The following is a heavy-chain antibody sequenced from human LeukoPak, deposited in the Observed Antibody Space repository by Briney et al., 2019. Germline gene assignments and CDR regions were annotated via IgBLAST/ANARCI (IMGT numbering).Heavy chain of an antibody. CDR2: ISGTGGFTTST. Sequence: GGSLRLSCAASGFTFSNYAMTWVRQAPGKGLEWVSTISGTGGFTTSTYYADSAKGRFTISRDNSDNKLYLQMDGLRADDTAVSYCEKARRYVGTPALSCLAPWAQGTLVTVPS. J-gene: IGHJ5*02. V-gene: IGHV3-23*01. D-gene: IGHD3-16*01. CDR3: EKARRYVGTPALSCLAP. CDR1: GFTFSNYA.